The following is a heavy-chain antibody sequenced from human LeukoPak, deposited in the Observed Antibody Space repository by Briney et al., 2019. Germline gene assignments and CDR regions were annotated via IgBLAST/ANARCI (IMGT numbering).Heavy chain of an antibody. D-gene: IGHD3-10*01. V-gene: IGHV1-2*04. CDR2: INPNSGGT. CDR3: ARANGSGSIPDY. CDR1: GYTFTGYY. J-gene: IGHJ4*02. Sequence: ASVKVSCKASGYTFTGYYMHWVRQAPGQGLEWMGLINPNSGGTNYAQKFQGWFTMTRDTSISTAYVELSRLRSDDAAVYYCARANGSGSIPDYWGQGTLVTVSS.